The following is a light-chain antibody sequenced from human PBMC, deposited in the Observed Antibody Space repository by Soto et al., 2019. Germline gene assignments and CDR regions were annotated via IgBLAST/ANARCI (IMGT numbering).Light chain of an antibody. Sequence: QSVITQPPSVSAAPGQKVTISCSGSSSNIGGNSVSWYQQLPGTAPKLLIYDDNKRPSGISHRFSGSKSGNTASLTISGLQTEDEADYYCSSYTVINTAVFGGGTKLTVL. CDR2: DDN. V-gene: IGLV1-51*01. CDR3: SSYTVINTAV. CDR1: SSNIGGNS. J-gene: IGLJ3*02.